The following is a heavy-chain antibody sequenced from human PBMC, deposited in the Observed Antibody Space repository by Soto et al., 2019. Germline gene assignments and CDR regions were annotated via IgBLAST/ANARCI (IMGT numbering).Heavy chain of an antibody. Sequence: PGGSLRLSCGASGFIFSSFWMSWVRQAPGKGLEWVANINQYGSEKYYVDPVKGRFTISRDNAKNSLYLQMNSLRAEDTAVYYCAKVLQGQWLVSHNFDYWGQGTLVTVSS. CDR1: GFIFSSFW. CDR2: INQYGSEK. D-gene: IGHD6-19*01. V-gene: IGHV3-7*01. CDR3: AKVLQGQWLVSHNFDY. J-gene: IGHJ4*02.